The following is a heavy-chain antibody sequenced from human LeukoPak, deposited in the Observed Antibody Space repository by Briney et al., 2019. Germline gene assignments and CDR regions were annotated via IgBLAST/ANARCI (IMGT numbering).Heavy chain of an antibody. D-gene: IGHD3-22*01. V-gene: IGHV4-39*01. CDR2: IYYSGST. CDR3: ATYIFYDSSGYRPIGFDY. Sequence: SETLSLTCTVSGGSISSSSYYWGWIRQPPWKGLEWIGSIYYSGSTYYNPSLKSRVTISVDTSKNQFSLKLSSVTAADTAVYHCATYIFYDSSGYRPIGFDYWGQGTLVTVSS. J-gene: IGHJ4*02. CDR1: GGSISSSSYY.